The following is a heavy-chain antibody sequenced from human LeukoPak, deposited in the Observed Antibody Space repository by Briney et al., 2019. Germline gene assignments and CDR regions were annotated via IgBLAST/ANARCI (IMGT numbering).Heavy chain of an antibody. CDR1: GGSFSGYY. D-gene: IGHD2-15*01. V-gene: IGHV4-34*01. CDR2: INHSGST. J-gene: IGHJ4*02. Sequence: SETLSLTCAAYGGSFSGYYWSWIRQPPGKGLEWIGEINHSGSTNYNPSLKSRVTISVDTSKNQFSLKLSSVTAADTAVYYCARGFKRGVGGIGYWGQGTLVTVSS. CDR3: ARGFKRGVGGIGY.